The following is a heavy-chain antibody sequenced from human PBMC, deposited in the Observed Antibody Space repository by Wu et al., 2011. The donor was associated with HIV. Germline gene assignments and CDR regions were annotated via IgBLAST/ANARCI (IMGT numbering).Heavy chain of an antibody. CDR3: ARGHSEIAKLDY. CDR1: GYTFSGYY. V-gene: IGHV1-2*02. J-gene: IGHJ4*02. D-gene: IGHD6-13*01. CDR2: VDPNSGGT. Sequence: QVQLVQTGAEVKKPGASVKVSCKASGYTFSGYYIHWVRQAPGEGLEWMGWVDPNSGGTHYTQKFQGRVTMTRDTSISTAYMELSSLRSEDTAVYYCARGHSEIAKLDYWGQGTLVTVSS.